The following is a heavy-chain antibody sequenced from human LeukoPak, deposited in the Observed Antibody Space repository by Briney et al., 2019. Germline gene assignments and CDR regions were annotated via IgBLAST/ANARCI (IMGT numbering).Heavy chain of an antibody. CDR2: INPRSGGR. CDR3: TRDVTGDYCFDP. V-gene: IGHV1-2*02. Sequence: ASVKVTCKASEYTFTAYDMHWVRQAPGQGLEWMGWINPRSGGRDYAQKFQGRVTMTRDTSISTAYMELSRLTSDDTAVYYCTRDVTGDYCFDPWGQGTLVTVSS. J-gene: IGHJ5*02. D-gene: IGHD3-16*01. CDR1: EYTFTAYD.